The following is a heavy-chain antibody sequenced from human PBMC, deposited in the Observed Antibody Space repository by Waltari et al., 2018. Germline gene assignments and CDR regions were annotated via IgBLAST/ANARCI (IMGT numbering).Heavy chain of an antibody. J-gene: IGHJ4*02. V-gene: IGHV5-51*01. Sequence: EVQLEQSGAEVKQRGESLKISCNGSGTRCAKYWIGWGRQMPGKGLEWMGVIYPGDSNTKYSLSFQGQVTISADTSISTAYLQWSSLKASDTAIYFCARQNIHSYGYGYFDFWGQGTLVTVSS. CDR2: IYPGDSNT. CDR1: GTRCAKYW. CDR3: ARQNIHSYGYGYFDF. D-gene: IGHD5-18*01.